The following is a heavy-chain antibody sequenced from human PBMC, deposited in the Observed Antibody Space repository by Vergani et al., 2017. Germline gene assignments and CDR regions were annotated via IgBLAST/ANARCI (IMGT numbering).Heavy chain of an antibody. J-gene: IGHJ4*02. Sequence: QVQLVESGGGVVQPGRSLRLSCAASGFTFSSYGMHWVRQAPGKGLEWVAVISYDGSNKYYADSVKGRFTSSRDNSKNTLYLQMNSLRAEDTAVYYCARYSGTLGYCSGGSCDTGFDYWGQGTLVTVSS. V-gene: IGHV3-30*03. CDR1: GFTFSSYG. D-gene: IGHD2-15*01. CDR3: ARYSGTLGYCSGGSCDTGFDY. CDR2: ISYDGSNK.